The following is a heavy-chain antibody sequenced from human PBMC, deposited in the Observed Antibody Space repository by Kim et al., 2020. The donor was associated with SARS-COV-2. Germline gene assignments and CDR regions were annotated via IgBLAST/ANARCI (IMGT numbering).Heavy chain of an antibody. Sequence: YSPSFQGQVTISDDKSISTAYLQWSSLKASDTAMYYCARRAVGATFHLDYWGQGTLVTVSS. CDR3: ARRAVGATFHLDY. J-gene: IGHJ4*02. V-gene: IGHV5-51*01. D-gene: IGHD1-26*01.